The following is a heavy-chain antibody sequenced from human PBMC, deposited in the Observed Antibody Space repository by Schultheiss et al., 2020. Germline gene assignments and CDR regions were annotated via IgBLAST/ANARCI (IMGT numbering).Heavy chain of an antibody. CDR3: ARDNGDRPYDY. Sequence: SLTLSLTCGVSGDSLFNSNVAWNWIRQSPSRGLEWLGRTYYRSKWYSDYALSVKSRMTVSPDTSSHQFSLQLNSVTPEDTAVYYCARDNGDRPYDYWGQGTLVTVSS. V-gene: IGHV6-1*01. CDR2: TYYRSKWYS. D-gene: IGHD4-17*01. CDR1: GDSLFNSNVA. J-gene: IGHJ4*02.